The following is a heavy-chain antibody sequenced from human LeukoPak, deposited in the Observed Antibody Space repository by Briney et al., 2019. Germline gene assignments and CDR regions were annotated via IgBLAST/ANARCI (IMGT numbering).Heavy chain of an antibody. CDR2: ISYDGSNK. V-gene: IGHV3-30*04. Sequence: PGGSLRLSCAASGFTFSSYAMHWVRQAPGKGLEWVAVISYDGSNKYYADSVKGRFTISRDNSKNTLYPQMNSLRAEDTAVYYCARPASYDFWSGYYTYFDYWGQGTLVTVSS. CDR3: ARPASYDFWSGYYTYFDY. D-gene: IGHD3-3*01. CDR1: GFTFSSYA. J-gene: IGHJ4*02.